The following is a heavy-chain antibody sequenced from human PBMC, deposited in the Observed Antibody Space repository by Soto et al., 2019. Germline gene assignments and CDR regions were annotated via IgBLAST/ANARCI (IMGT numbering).Heavy chain of an antibody. CDR1: GFTCSSYS. J-gene: IGHJ4*02. CDR3: ARDRSPLGELSTDFDY. CDR2: ISSSSSTI. D-gene: IGHD3-16*02. Sequence: GGSLRLSCAASGFTCSSYSMNWVRQAPGKGLEWVSYISSSSSTIYYADSVKGRFTISRDNAKNSLYLQMNSLRAEDTAVYYFARDRSPLGELSTDFDYWGQGTLVTVSS. V-gene: IGHV3-48*01.